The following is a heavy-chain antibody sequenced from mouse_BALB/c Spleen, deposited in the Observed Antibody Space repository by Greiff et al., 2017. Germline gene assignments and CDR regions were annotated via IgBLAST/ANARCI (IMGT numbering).Heavy chain of an antibody. D-gene: IGHD2-1*01. V-gene: IGHV1-14*01. CDR2: INPYNDGT. CDR1: GYTFTSYV. Sequence: EVQGVESGPELVKPGASVKMSCKASGYTFTSYVMHWVKQKPGQGLEWIGYINPYNDGTKYNEKFKGKATLTSDKSSSTAYMELSSLTSEDSAVYYCARSGDGNYYYAMDYWGQGTSVTVSS. CDR3: ARSGDGNYYYAMDY. J-gene: IGHJ4*01.